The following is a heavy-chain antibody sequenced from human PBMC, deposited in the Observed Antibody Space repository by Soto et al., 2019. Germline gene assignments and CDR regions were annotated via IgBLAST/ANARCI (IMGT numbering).Heavy chain of an antibody. D-gene: IGHD2-21*01. J-gene: IGHJ6*02. CDR2: VSGSGGST. Sequence: GGSLRLSCAASEFTFSDYAMSWVRQAPGKGLEWVSAVSGSGGSTYYADSVQGRFAISRDNSENTLFLQMNSLRAEDTAVYYCAKVVEVRCGGGYCDFPYYYYYAMDVWGQGTTVTVSS. V-gene: IGHV3-23*01. CDR1: EFTFSDYA. CDR3: AKVVEVRCGGGYCDFPYYYYYAMDV.